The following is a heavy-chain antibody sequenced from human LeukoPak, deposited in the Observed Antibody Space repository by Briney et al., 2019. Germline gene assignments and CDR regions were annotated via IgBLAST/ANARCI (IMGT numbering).Heavy chain of an antibody. CDR2: IYYSGST. Sequence: SETLSLTCTVSGGSISSYYRSWIRQPPGKGLEWIGYIYYSGSTNYNPSLKSRVTISVDTSKNQFSLKLSSVTAADTAVYYCARATWLPVGLYYYDSSGYYYYFDYWGQGTLVTVSS. CDR1: GGSISSYY. CDR3: ARATWLPVGLYYYDSSGYYYYFDY. J-gene: IGHJ4*02. V-gene: IGHV4-59*01. D-gene: IGHD3-22*01.